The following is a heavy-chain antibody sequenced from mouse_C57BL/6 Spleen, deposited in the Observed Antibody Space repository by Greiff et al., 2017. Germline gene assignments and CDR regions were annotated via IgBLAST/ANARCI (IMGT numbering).Heavy chain of an antibody. CDR1: GYTFTSYW. D-gene: IGHD2-3*01. CDR3: ARWESYDGDGFFAY. J-gene: IGHJ3*01. CDR2: INPSNGGT. V-gene: IGHV1-53*01. Sequence: QVQLQQSGTELVKPGASVKLSCKASGYTFTSYWMHWVKQRPGQGLEWIGNINPSNGGTNYNEKFKSKATLTVDKASSTAYMQLSSLTSEDSAVYYCARWESYDGDGFFAYWGQGTLVTVSA.